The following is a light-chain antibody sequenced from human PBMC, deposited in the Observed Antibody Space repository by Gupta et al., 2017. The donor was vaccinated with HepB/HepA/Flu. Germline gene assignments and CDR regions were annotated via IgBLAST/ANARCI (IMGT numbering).Light chain of an antibody. Sequence: SSELTQDPDVSVALGQTVRITYQGDSLRSYYATWFQQKPGQAPILVFYCKSNQTSGIPDRFSGSSSGDTASLTFTGAQAEDEADYYCNFRDSSNNHLVFGGGTKLTVL. CDR2: CKS. CDR3: NFRDSSNNHLV. CDR1: SLRSYY. J-gene: IGLJ2*01. V-gene: IGLV3-19*01.